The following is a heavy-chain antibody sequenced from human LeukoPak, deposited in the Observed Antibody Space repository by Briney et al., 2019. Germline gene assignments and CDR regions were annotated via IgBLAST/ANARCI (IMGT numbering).Heavy chain of an antibody. CDR1: GGSISSYY. V-gene: IGHV4-4*07. CDR3: ARDRRDGYFFWYFDL. J-gene: IGHJ2*01. Sequence: SETLSLTCTVSGGSISSYYWSWIRQPAVKGLEWIGRIYTSGSTNYNPSLKSRVTMSVDTSKNQFSLKLSSVTAADTAVYYCARDRRDGYFFWYFDLWGRGTLVTVSS. D-gene: IGHD5-24*01. CDR2: IYTSGST.